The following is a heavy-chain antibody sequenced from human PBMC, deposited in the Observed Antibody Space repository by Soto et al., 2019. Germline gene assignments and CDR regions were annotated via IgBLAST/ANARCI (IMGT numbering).Heavy chain of an antibody. V-gene: IGHV4-34*01. Sequence: QVQLQQWGAGLLKPSETLSLTCAVYGGSFSGYYWSWIRQPPGKGLEWIGEINHSGSTNYNPSLKSRVTISVDTSENQFSLKLSSVPAADTAVYYGARPAIAAAVSAFDYWGQGTLVTVSS. J-gene: IGHJ4*02. CDR2: INHSGST. CDR1: GGSFSGYY. CDR3: ARPAIAAAVSAFDY. D-gene: IGHD6-13*01.